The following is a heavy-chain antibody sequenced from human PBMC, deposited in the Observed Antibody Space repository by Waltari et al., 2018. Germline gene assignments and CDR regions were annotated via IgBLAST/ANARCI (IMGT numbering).Heavy chain of an antibody. CDR2: INHSGST. CDR3: ASTTRLRRSSSRRSRNWFDP. D-gene: IGHD6-6*01. J-gene: IGHJ5*02. Sequence: QVQLQQWGAGLLKPSETLSLTCAVYGGSFSGYYWSWIRQPPGKGLEWIGEINHSGSTNYNPSLKSRVTISVDTSKNQFSLKLSSVTAADTAVYYCASTTRLRRSSSRRSRNWFDPWGQGTLVTVSS. CDR1: GGSFSGYY. V-gene: IGHV4-34*01.